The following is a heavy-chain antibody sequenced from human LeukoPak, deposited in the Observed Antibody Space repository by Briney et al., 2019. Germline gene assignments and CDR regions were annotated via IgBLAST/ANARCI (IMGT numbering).Heavy chain of an antibody. V-gene: IGHV4-34*01. CDR1: GGSFSGYY. D-gene: IGHD3-16*02. CDR3: ARLGPYDYVWGSYLRSRAAFDY. CDR2: INHSGST. Sequence: SETLSLTCAVYGGSFSGYYWSWIRHPPGKGLEWIGEINHSGSTNYNPSLKSRVTISVDTSKNQFSLKLSSVTAADTAVYYCARLGPYDYVWGSYLRSRAAFDYWGQGTLVTVSS. J-gene: IGHJ4*02.